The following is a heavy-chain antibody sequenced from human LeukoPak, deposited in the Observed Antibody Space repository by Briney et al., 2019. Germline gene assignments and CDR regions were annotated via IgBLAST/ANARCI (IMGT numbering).Heavy chain of an antibody. CDR3: ARVEAVAVYYFDY. D-gene: IGHD6-19*01. CDR1: GFTVSSNY. J-gene: IGHJ4*02. V-gene: IGHV3-66*01. Sequence: GGSLRLSCAASGFTVSSNYMSWVRQAPGKGLEWVSVIYSGGSTYYADSAKGRFTISRDNSKNTLYLQMNSLRAEDTAVYYCARVEAVAVYYFDYWGQGTLVTVSS. CDR2: IYSGGST.